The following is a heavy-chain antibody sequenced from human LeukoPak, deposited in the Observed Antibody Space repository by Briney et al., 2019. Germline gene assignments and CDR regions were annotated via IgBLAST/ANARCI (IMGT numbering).Heavy chain of an antibody. CDR3: TSQGDYGDLPFFDY. CDR2: IRSKAYGGTT. Sequence: GGSLRLSCTASGFTFGDYAMSWFRQAPGKGLEWVGFIRSKAYGGTTEYAASVKGRFTISRDDSKSIAYLQMNSLKTEDTAVYYCTSQGDYGDLPFFDYWGQGTLVTVSS. J-gene: IGHJ4*02. V-gene: IGHV3-49*03. CDR1: GFTFGDYA. D-gene: IGHD4-17*01.